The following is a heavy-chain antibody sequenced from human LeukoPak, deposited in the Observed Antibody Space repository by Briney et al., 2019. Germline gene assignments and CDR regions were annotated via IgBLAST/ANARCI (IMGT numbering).Heavy chain of an antibody. Sequence: PSETLSLTCAVSGDSSYSSIYYWGWVRQPPGKGLEWIGTIDYSGNTYYNPSLKSRATISTDTSKNQFSLKLSSVTAADTAVYYCARAGELSHNWFDPWGQGTLVTVSS. CDR2: IDYSGNT. D-gene: IGHD3-10*01. V-gene: IGHV4-39*07. CDR1: GDSSYSSIYY. J-gene: IGHJ5*02. CDR3: ARAGELSHNWFDP.